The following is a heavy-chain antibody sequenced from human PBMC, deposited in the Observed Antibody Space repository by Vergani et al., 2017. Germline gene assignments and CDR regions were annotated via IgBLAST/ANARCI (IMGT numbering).Heavy chain of an antibody. CDR2: ISSSGSTI. CDR3: ARDRSYSGSSLDAFDI. D-gene: IGHD1-26*01. CDR1: GFTFSSYE. Sequence: EVQLVESGGGLVQPGGSLRLSCAASGFTFSSYEMNWVRQAPGKGLEWVSYISSSGSTIYYADSVKGRFTISRDNAKNSLYLQMNSLRAEDTAVYYCARDRSYSGSSLDAFDIWGQGTMVTVSS. V-gene: IGHV3-48*03. J-gene: IGHJ3*02.